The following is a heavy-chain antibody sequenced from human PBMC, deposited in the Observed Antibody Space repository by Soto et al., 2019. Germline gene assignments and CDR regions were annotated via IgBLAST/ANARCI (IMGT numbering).Heavy chain of an antibody. D-gene: IGHD7-27*01. Sequence: QVQLVQSGAEVRKPGSSVKVSCKASVDSFSDFVISWVRQAPGQGLEWMGRIIPSIGVPEYAQKFQGRITITADEATDTAYMDLRSLTSQDTAVYFCAGETWGWYFDLWGRGTLVTVSS. J-gene: IGHJ2*01. CDR3: AGETWGWYFDL. CDR1: VDSFSDFV. CDR2: IIPSIGVP. V-gene: IGHV1-69*04.